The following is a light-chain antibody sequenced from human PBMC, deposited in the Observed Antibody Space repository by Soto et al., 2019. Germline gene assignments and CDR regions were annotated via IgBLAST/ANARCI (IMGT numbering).Light chain of an antibody. Sequence: NVLTQSPESQCLSLGESATLSCRASQSVSNNYLAWYQQKPGQAPRLLIYGASNRATGIPDRFSGSGSVTDFTLTISRLEPEDFAVYYCQQYGSSGTCGQGTKVDIK. V-gene: IGKV3-20*01. CDR3: QQYGSSGT. CDR2: GAS. J-gene: IGKJ1*01. CDR1: QSVSNNY.